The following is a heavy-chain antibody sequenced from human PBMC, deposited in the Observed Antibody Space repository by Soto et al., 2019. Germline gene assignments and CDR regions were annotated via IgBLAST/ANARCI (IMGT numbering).Heavy chain of an antibody. J-gene: IGHJ5*02. Sequence: QVPLVQSGAEVKKPGASVKVSCKASGYTFTSYGISWVRQAPGQGLEWMVWISAYNGNTNYAQKLQGRVTMTTDTSTSTAYMERRSLRSDDTAVYYCERGAVYDFWSGYYTDWFDPWGQGTLVTVSS. CDR2: ISAYNGNT. CDR3: ERGAVYDFWSGYYTDWFDP. V-gene: IGHV1-18*01. D-gene: IGHD3-3*01. CDR1: GYTFTSYG.